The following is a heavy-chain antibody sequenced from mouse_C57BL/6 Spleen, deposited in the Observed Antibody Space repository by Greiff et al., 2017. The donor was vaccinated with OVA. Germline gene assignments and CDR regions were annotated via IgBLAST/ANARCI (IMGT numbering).Heavy chain of an antibody. CDR1: GYTFTSYW. CDR2: IDPSDSYT. Sequence: QVQLKQPGAELVMPGASVKLSCKASGYTFTSYWMHWVKQRPGQGLEWIGEIDPSDSYTTYNQKFKGKSTLTVDKSSSTAYMQLSSLTSEDSAVYYCARGATDYAMDYWGQGTSVTVSS. CDR3: ARGATDYAMDY. J-gene: IGHJ4*01. V-gene: IGHV1-69*01. D-gene: IGHD3-1*01.